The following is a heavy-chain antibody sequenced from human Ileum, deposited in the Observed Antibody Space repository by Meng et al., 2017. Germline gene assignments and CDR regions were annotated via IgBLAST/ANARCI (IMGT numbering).Heavy chain of an antibody. CDR2: ITYTGNS. D-gene: IGHD6-13*01. Sequence: QLQLQGSGPGLVKPSETLSLTCIVSGDSGSSSSDFWVWMRQPPGKGLEYIGGITYTGNSFFNPPLNPSLKTRLSTSFDTSKNQFSLKVNAVIAADTAVYYCAAQHTSSGGGYGWFDPWGQGILVTVSS. J-gene: IGHJ5*02. V-gene: IGHV4-39*01. CDR1: GDSGSSSSDF. CDR3: AAQHTSSGGGYGWFDP.